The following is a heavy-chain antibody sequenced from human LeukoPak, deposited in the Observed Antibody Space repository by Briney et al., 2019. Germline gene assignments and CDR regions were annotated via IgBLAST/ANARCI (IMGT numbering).Heavy chain of an antibody. Sequence: SVKFSCKASGGTFSSYAISWVRQAPGQGLEWMGGIIPIFGTANYAQKFQGRVTMTRDTSISTAYMELSSLRSEDTAVYYCARNPPLTGDFDFWGPGTMVTVSS. CDR3: ARNPPLTGDFDF. J-gene: IGHJ4*02. V-gene: IGHV1-69*05. CDR2: IIPIFGTA. CDR1: GGTFSSYA. D-gene: IGHD7-27*01.